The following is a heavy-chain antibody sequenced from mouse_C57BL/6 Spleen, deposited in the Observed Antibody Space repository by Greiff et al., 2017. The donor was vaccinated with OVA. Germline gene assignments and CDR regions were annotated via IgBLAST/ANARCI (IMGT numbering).Heavy chain of an antibody. Sequence: EVKLVESGGGLVKPGGSLKLSCAASGFTFSSYAMSWVRQTPEKRLEWVATISDGGSYTYYPDNVQGRFTISRDNAKNNLYLQMSHLKSEDTAMYYCARAQLRLPFDYWGQGTTLTVSS. V-gene: IGHV5-4*03. J-gene: IGHJ2*01. CDR1: GFTFSSYA. D-gene: IGHD3-2*02. CDR3: ARAQLRLPFDY. CDR2: ISDGGSYT.